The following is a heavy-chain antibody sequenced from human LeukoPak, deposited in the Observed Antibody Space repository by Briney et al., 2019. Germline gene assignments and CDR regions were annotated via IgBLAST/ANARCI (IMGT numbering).Heavy chain of an antibody. V-gene: IGHV3-23*01. CDR3: AKDEVPYGSGSPDY. D-gene: IGHD3-10*01. J-gene: IGHJ4*02. CDR1: GFTFISYA. Sequence: GGSLRLSCAASGFTFISYAMSWVRQAPGKGLEWVSAISGSGGSTYYADSVKGRFTISRDNSKNTLYLQMNSLRAEDTALYYCAKDEVPYGSGSPDYWGQGTLVTVSS. CDR2: ISGSGGST.